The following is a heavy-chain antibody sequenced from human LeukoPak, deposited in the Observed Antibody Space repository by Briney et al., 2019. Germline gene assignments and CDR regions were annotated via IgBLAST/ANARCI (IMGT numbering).Heavy chain of an antibody. CDR3: AFYYDSSGYSIFDY. Sequence: GGSLRLSCAASGFTFSSYAMHWVRQAPGKGLEWVAVISYDGSNKYYADSVKGRFTISRDNSKNTLYLQMNSLRAEDTAVYYCAFYYDSSGYSIFDYWGQGTLVTVSS. CDR2: ISYDGSNK. J-gene: IGHJ4*02. CDR1: GFTFSSYA. V-gene: IGHV3-30-3*01. D-gene: IGHD3-22*01.